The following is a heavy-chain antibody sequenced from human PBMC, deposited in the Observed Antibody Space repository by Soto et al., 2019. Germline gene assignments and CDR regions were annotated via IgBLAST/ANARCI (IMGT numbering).Heavy chain of an antibody. Sequence: SETLSLTCAVYGGSFSGYYWSWIRQPPGKGLEWIGEINHSGSTNYNPSLKSRVTISVDTSKNQFSLKLSSVTAADTAVYYCARATLYSYGSIFYYFDYWGQGTLVTVSS. V-gene: IGHV4-34*01. J-gene: IGHJ4*02. CDR3: ARATLYSYGSIFYYFDY. CDR1: GGSFSGYY. D-gene: IGHD5-18*01. CDR2: INHSGST.